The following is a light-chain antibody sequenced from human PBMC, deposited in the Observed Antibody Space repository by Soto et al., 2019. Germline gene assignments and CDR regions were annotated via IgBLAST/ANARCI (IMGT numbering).Light chain of an antibody. J-gene: IGLJ2*01. Sequence: QSALTQPASVSGSPGQSITISCTGTSSDVGGYNYFSWYQQQPGKAPILIIYDVNNRPSGVSARFSGSKSGNTASLTMSGLQAEDESDYYCCSYTASTTVVFGGGTKLPVL. CDR2: DVN. CDR3: CSYTASTTVV. CDR1: SSDVGGYNY. V-gene: IGLV2-14*03.